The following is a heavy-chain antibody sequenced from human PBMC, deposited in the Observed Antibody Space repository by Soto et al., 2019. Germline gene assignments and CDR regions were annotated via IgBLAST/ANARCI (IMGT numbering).Heavy chain of an antibody. CDR1: GGSFSGYY. CDR3: ARAGGYSRTTPNPRAYDMDV. J-gene: IGHJ6*02. CDR2: INHSGST. D-gene: IGHD6-13*01. Sequence: SETLSLTCAVYGGSFSGYYWSWIRQPPGKGLEWIGEINHSGSTNYNPSLKSRVTISVDTSKNQFSLKLSSVTAADTAVYYCARAGGYSRTTPNPRAYDMDVWGQGTTVTVSS. V-gene: IGHV4-34*01.